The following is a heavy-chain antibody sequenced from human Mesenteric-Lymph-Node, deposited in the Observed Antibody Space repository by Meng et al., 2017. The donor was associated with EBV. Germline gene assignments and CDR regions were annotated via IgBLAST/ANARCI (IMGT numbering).Heavy chain of an antibody. CDR3: ARYASHGQQMLRRYFDY. V-gene: IGHV1-18*01. CDR1: GYSVAIFG. J-gene: IGHJ4*02. CDR2: ISAYNGNT. D-gene: IGHD6-13*01. Sequence: QPFPSGCEVQYLVASVKLPPPTSGYSVAIFGATWVRKAPGQGLEWVGWISAYNGNTRYAQNIQCRVTITTKSSTSATYMVLRILSSDVTAVSSGARYASHGQQMLRRYFDYWGQGSLVTVSS.